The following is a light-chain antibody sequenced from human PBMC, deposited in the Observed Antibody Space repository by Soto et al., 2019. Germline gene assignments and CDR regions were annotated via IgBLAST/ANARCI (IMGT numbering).Light chain of an antibody. CDR3: QQYYSYPRT. CDR1: QDISGY. J-gene: IGKJ1*01. CDR2: AAY. Sequence: AIRMTQSPSSFSASAGDRVTITCRASQDISGYLAWYQQKPGKAPKLLIYAAYTLVSGVPSRFSGSGSGTDFTLTISSLQSEDFATYHCQQYYSYPRTFGQGTNLEVK. V-gene: IGKV1-8*01.